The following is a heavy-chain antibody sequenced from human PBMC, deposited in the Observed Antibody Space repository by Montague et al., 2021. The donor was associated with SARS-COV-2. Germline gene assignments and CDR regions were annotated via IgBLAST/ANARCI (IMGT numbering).Heavy chain of an antibody. V-gene: IGHV4-31*03. Sequence: TLSLTCTVSGGSISSGGYYWSWIRQHPGKGLEWIGYIYYSGSTYYNPSLKSRVTISVDTSKNQFSLKLSSVTAADTAVYYCACYVVCSGWRNPRGAGPLDYWGQGTLVTVSS. CDR3: ACYVVCSGWRNPRGAGPLDY. CDR1: GGSISSGGYY. J-gene: IGHJ4*02. CDR2: IYYSGST. D-gene: IGHD6-19*01.